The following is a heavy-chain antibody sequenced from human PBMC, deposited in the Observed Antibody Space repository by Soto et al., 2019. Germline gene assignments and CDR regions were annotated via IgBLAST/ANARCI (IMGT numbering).Heavy chain of an antibody. CDR1: GFTVSSNY. D-gene: IGHD2-15*01. CDR3: ARDHCSGGSCLVWGDYGMDV. Sequence: GSLRLSCAASGFTVSSNYMSWVRQAPGKGLEWVSVIYSGGSTYYADSVKGRFTISRDNSKNTLYLQMNSLRAEDTAVYYCARDHCSGGSCLVWGDYGMDVWGQGTKVTVSS. CDR2: IYSGGST. V-gene: IGHV3-53*01. J-gene: IGHJ6*02.